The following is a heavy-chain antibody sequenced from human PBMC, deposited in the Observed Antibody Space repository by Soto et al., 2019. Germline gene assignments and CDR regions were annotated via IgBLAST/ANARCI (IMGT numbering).Heavy chain of an antibody. J-gene: IGHJ4*02. Sequence: GGSLRLSCAASGFSLGSYALCWVRQAPGKGLEWDSTISGSDGKTFYADSVKGRFSISRDTSQNTLYLQMNSLRADDTAIYYCARWSYLDYWGQGTRVTVSS. V-gene: IGHV3-23*01. CDR3: ARWSYLDY. D-gene: IGHD3-3*01. CDR2: ISGSDGKT. CDR1: GFSLGSYA.